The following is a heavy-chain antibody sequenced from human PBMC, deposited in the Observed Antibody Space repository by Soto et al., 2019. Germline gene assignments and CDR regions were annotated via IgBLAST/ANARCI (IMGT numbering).Heavy chain of an antibody. CDR2: ISVYTENT. J-gene: IGHJ6*02. CDR1: GYTFSAYG. V-gene: IGHV1-18*04. D-gene: IGHD2-8*01. CDR3: ARDRCTTDRCYTHHFDV. Sequence: QVQLLQSGSELTKPGASVKVSCKASGYTFSAYGVSWVRQAPGQGLEWLGWISVYTENTKQAQKFQDRNTLTTEASTGTDSLELRNLRSDDTAVYYCARDRCTTDRCYTHHFDVWGQGTTVTVSS.